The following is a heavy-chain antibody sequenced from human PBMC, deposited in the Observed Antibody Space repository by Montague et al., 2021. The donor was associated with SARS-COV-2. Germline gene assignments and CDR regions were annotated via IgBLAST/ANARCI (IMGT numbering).Heavy chain of an antibody. Sequence: SLRLSCAASGFTFSNYDMNWVRQAPGKGPGWISYISTNAYTTSYAGSVKGRFTISRDNGKNSLYLQMNSLRVEDTAVYYCTRDYRSIVGDGLDIWGQGTKVTVSS. CDR2: ISTNAYTT. V-gene: IGHV3-48*03. J-gene: IGHJ3*02. CDR1: GFTFSNYD. CDR3: TRDYRSIVGDGLDI. D-gene: IGHD3-16*02.